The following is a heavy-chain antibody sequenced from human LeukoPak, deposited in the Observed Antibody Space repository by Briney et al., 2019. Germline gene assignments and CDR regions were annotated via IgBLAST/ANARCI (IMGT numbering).Heavy chain of an antibody. CDR3: TKASLAFGTKYFDP. J-gene: IGHJ5*02. D-gene: IGHD3-10*01. CDR1: GSPFSNYD. V-gene: IGHV1-8*01. CDR2: MNPKSGNT. Sequence: APVKVSCKASGSPFSNYDINWVRQAPGQGLEWMGWMNPKSGNTGYGQKFQGRVTMTRVTSITTAYMELRSLRSDDTAVYYCTKASLAFGTKYFDPWGQGTLVSVSS.